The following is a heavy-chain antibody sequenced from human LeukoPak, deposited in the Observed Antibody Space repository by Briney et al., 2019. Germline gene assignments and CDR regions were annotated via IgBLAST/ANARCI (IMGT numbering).Heavy chain of an antibody. D-gene: IGHD5-24*01. Sequence: WDSLKVSCKASGYTFNSYGISWVRQAPGQGHGWMGWISTYNRKTNYAQKVQGRVTMTTDTSTSSAYMELRSLRWDDTAVYYCAREPDGDLDFDYWGQGTLVTVSS. CDR2: ISTYNRKT. CDR3: AREPDGDLDFDY. J-gene: IGHJ4*02. V-gene: IGHV1-18*01. CDR1: GYTFNSYG.